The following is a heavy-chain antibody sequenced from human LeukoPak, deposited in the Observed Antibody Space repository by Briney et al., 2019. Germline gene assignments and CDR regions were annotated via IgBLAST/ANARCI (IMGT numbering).Heavy chain of an antibody. CDR3: ARSRRAREGFDP. V-gene: IGHV4-59*01. Sequence: SETLSLTCTVSGGSISSYYWSWIRQPPGKGLEWIGYIYYSGSTNYNPSLKSRVTISVDTSKNQFSLKLSSVTAADTAVYYCARSRRAREGFDPWGQGTLVTVSS. J-gene: IGHJ5*02. CDR1: GGSISSYY. CDR2: IYYSGST. D-gene: IGHD1-26*01.